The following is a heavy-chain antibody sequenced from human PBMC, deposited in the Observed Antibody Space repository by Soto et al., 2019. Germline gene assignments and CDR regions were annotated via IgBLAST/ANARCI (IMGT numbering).Heavy chain of an antibody. V-gene: IGHV1-18*01. CDR3: ARLLDYYYYYMDV. CDR1: GYTFNRYG. CDR2: ISAYNGNT. J-gene: IGHJ6*03. Sequence: ASVKVSCQASGYTFNRYGISWVRPAHGQGLERMGWISAYNGNTNYAQKLKGRDTMTTATSTSTAYMELRSLRSDDTAVYYCARLLDYYYYYMDVWGNGTTLTVSS. D-gene: IGHD2-15*01.